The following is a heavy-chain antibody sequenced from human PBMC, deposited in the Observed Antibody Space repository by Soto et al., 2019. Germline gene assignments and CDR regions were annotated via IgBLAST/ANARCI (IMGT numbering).Heavy chain of an antibody. J-gene: IGHJ4*02. D-gene: IGHD3-16*01. CDR2: TYYRSKWYN. V-gene: IGHV6-1*01. CDR3: ARGFPYYESSHRYIDY. CDR1: GDSVSGNSAA. Sequence: SPTLSLTCAISGDSVSGNSAAWNWIRQSPSRGLEWLGRTYYRSKWYNDYSVSVKSRITVTPDTSKNQFSLHLKSVTPEDTAVYYCARGFPYYESSHRYIDYWGQGALLTVSS.